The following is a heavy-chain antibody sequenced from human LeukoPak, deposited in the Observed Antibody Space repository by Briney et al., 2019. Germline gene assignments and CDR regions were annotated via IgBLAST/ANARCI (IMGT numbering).Heavy chain of an antibody. V-gene: IGHV1-2*02. CDR3: ARALGYSSGWYQGDY. D-gene: IGHD6-19*01. J-gene: IGHJ4*02. Sequence: ASVNVSCKSSGYTFTSYGISWVRQAPGQGLEWMGWINPNSGGTNYAQKFQGRVTMTRDTSISTAYMELSRLRSDDTAVYYCARALGYSSGWYQGDYWGQGTLVTVSS. CDR2: INPNSGGT. CDR1: GYTFTSYG.